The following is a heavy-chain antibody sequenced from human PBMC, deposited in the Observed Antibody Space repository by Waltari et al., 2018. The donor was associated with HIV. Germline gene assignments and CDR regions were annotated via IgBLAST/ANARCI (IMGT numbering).Heavy chain of an antibody. J-gene: IGHJ4*02. D-gene: IGHD2-15*01. CDR1: GYTFTSRD. CDR2: VNPYSGNA. V-gene: IGHV1-8*02. CDR3: ARGAPGHYCSGGSCPYFDY. Sequence: QVQLVQSGAEVRKPGASVKVSCTASGYTFTSRDVTWVRQAPGQGTEWRGWVNPYSGNAGYAKNFQGRVTMTRNTSISTAYMELSGLRSEDTAVYYCARGAPGHYCSGGSCPYFDYWGQGSLVTVSS.